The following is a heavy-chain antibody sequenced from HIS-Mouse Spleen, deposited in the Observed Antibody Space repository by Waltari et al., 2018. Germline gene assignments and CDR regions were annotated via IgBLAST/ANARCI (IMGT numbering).Heavy chain of an antibody. V-gene: IGHV4-34*01. Sequence: QVQLQQWGAGLLKPSETLSLTCAVYGGSFSGHYWSWIRQPPGKGLEWIGEINHRGSTNYNPSLKSRVTISVDTSKNQFSLKLSSVTAADTAVYYCARGAGQLLDYWGQGTLVTVSS. D-gene: IGHD2-2*01. J-gene: IGHJ4*02. CDR1: GGSFSGHY. CDR3: ARGAGQLLDY. CDR2: INHRGST.